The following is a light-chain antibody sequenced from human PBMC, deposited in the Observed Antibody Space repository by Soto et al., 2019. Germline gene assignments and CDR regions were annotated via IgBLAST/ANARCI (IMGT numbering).Light chain of an antibody. CDR1: QTISRSF. CDR2: RAS. CDR3: HQFGSSPLDT. J-gene: IGKJ3*01. V-gene: IGKV3-20*01. Sequence: EIVLTQSPGTLSLSPGERATLSCRASQTISRSFLAWYQQKPGQAPRLLIYRASRRAPGIPDRFSGSGSWPDFTLTISRLEPENFAVYYCHQFGSSPLDTFGPGTKVEIK.